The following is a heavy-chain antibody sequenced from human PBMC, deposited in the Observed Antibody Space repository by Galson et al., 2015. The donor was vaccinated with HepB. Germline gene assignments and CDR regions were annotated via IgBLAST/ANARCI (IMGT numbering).Heavy chain of an antibody. D-gene: IGHD6-19*01. V-gene: IGHV4-59*01. CDR3: ARAEIFSGWTPAFDY. J-gene: IGHJ4*02. Sequence: SETLSLTCTVSGGSISSYYWSWIRQPPGKGLEWIGYIYYSGSTNYNPSLKSRVTISVDTSKNQFSLKLSSVTAADTAVYYCARAEIFSGWTPAFDYWGQGTLVTVSS. CDR2: IYYSGST. CDR1: GGSISSYY.